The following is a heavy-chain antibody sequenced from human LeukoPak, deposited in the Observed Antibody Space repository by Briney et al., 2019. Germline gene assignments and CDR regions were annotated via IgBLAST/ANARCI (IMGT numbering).Heavy chain of an antibody. CDR2: IRYDGSNK. CDR3: ARMVGDAFDI. CDR1: GFTFSSYG. V-gene: IGHV3-30*02. J-gene: IGHJ3*02. D-gene: IGHD3-10*01. Sequence: PGGSLRLSCAASGFTFSSYGMHWVRQAPGKGLEWVAFIRYDGSNKYYADSVKGRFTISRDNSKNTLYLQMNSLRAEDTAVYYCARMVGDAFDIWGQGTMVTVSS.